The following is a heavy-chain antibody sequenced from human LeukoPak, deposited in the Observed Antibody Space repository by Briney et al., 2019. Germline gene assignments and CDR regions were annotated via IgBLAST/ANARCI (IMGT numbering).Heavy chain of an antibody. Sequence: ASVAVSCTTSGYTFSRHYIHWVRQAPGQGLEWLGIINTSGATTRYGQNFKGRVTATRDTSTSTVYMEMSSLNSEDTAVYYCARGLESSGWYDMDVWGQGTTIIVSS. D-gene: IGHD6-19*01. CDR2: INTSGATT. V-gene: IGHV1-46*01. J-gene: IGHJ6*02. CDR3: ARGLESSGWYDMDV. CDR1: GYTFSRHY.